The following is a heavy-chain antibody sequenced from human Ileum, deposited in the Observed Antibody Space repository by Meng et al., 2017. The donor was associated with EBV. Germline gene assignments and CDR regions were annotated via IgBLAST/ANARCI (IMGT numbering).Heavy chain of an antibody. Sequence: QLQESGLGLVKPEEIMYLTCTVSGDAISNSDYYWDWIRQSPGKGLEWIASIYRSGSTYYDPSLKSRVTISLDTSKTQFSLKLSSVTAADTAVYYCARDPAYPRGLFDSWGQGTLVPVSS. CDR1: GDAISNSDYY. J-gene: IGHJ4*02. CDR2: IYRSGST. CDR3: ARDPAYPRGLFDS. D-gene: IGHD3-10*01. V-gene: IGHV4-39*07.